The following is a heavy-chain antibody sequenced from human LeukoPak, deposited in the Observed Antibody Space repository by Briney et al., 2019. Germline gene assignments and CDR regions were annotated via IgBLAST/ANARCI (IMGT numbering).Heavy chain of an antibody. Sequence: SETLSLTCTVSGGSISSYYWSWIRQPAGKGLEWIGRIYTSGCTNYNPSLKSRVTMSVDTSNNQFSLKLSSVTAADTAVYYCARAPSRSTSFFDPWGQGTLVTVSS. D-gene: IGHD2-2*01. J-gene: IGHJ5*02. CDR1: GGSISSYY. CDR3: ARAPSRSTSFFDP. V-gene: IGHV4-4*07. CDR2: IYTSGCT.